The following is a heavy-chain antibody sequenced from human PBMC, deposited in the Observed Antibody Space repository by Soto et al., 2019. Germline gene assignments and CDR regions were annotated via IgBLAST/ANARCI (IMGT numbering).Heavy chain of an antibody. CDR2: IIPIFGTA. CDR3: ARGRGEFDA. D-gene: IGHD2-21*01. CDR1: GGTFSSYA. Sequence: SVKVSCQASGGTFSSYAISWVRQAPGQGLEWMGGIIPIFGTANYAQKFQGRVTITADKSLNLRSVSAADTAVYYCARGRGEFDAWGQGTPVTVSS. J-gene: IGHJ5*02. V-gene: IGHV1-69*06.